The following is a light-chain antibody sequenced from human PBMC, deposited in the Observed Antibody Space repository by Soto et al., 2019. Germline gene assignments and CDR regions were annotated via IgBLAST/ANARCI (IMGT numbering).Light chain of an antibody. CDR1: QDISNY. Sequence: DIQMTQSPSSLSASVGDRVTITCRASQDISNYLAWYQQKPGKVPKLLIYGASTLQSGVPSRFSGSGSGTEFTLTISSLQTVDVATYYCQNYNRAPWTFGQGTKVESK. CDR2: GAS. J-gene: IGKJ1*01. V-gene: IGKV1-27*01. CDR3: QNYNRAPWT.